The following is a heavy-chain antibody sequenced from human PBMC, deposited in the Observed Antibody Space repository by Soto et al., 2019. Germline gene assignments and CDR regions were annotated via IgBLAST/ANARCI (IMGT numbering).Heavy chain of an antibody. CDR3: AAYYSSSGFDP. CDR1: GGSISRSTYY. V-gene: IGHV4-39*01. D-gene: IGHD6-13*01. CDR2: IYYSGST. Sequence: SSETLSLTCTVSGGSISRSTYYWGWIRQPPGKGLEWIGTIYYSGSTYYNPSLKSRVTISVDTSKNQFSLKMTSVTAADTAVYFCAAYYSSSGFDPWGQGTLVTVSS. J-gene: IGHJ5*02.